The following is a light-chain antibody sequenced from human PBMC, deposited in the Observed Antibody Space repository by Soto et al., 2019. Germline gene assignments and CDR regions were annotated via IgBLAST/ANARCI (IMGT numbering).Light chain of an antibody. V-gene: IGKV1-39*01. Sequence: DIQMTQSPSSLSASVGDRVTITCRASQSINIYLSWYQRKPGKAPKLLSYAASTLQSGVPSRFSGSGSGTDFTLTISSLQPEDFATYYCQQSYSAPITFGQGTRLEIK. CDR2: AAS. CDR1: QSINIY. CDR3: QQSYSAPIT. J-gene: IGKJ5*01.